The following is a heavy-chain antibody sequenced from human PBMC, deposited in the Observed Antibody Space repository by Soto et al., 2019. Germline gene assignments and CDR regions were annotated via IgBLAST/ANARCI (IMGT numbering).Heavy chain of an antibody. CDR3: ARDLGYCSSTSCYYYYGMDV. D-gene: IGHD2-2*01. CDR2: ISSSSSYT. Sequence: QVQLVESGGGLVKPGGSLRLSCAASGFTFSDYYMSWIRQAPGKGLEWVSYISSSSSYTNYADSVKGRFTISRDNAKNSLYLQMNSLRAEDTAVYYCARDLGYCSSTSCYYYYGMDVWGQGTMVTVSS. V-gene: IGHV3-11*06. J-gene: IGHJ6*02. CDR1: GFTFSDYY.